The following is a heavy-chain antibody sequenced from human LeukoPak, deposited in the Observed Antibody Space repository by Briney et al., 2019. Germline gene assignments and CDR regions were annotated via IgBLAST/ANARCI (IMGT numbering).Heavy chain of an antibody. D-gene: IGHD3-10*01. CDR1: GGSISSSSYY. V-gene: IGHV4-39*02. Sequence: SETLSLTCTVSGGSISSSSYYWGWIRQPPGKGLEWIGSIYYSGSTYYNPSLKSRVTISVDTSKNQFSLKLSSVTAADTAVYYCARDGPNYGLDYWGQGTLVTVSS. CDR3: ARDGPNYGLDY. J-gene: IGHJ4*02. CDR2: IYYSGST.